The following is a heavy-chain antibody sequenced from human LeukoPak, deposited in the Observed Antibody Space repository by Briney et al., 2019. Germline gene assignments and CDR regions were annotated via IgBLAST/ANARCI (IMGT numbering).Heavy chain of an antibody. CDR3: AREEVIAAAGPTLDY. J-gene: IGHJ4*02. V-gene: IGHV1-2*02. D-gene: IGHD6-13*01. Sequence: GASVKVSCKASGYTFTDYYMHWVRQAPGPGLEWMGRINPNSGGTNYAQNFQGRVTMTRDTSISTAYMELSRLRSDDTAVFYCAREEVIAAAGPTLDYWGQGALVTVSS. CDR1: GYTFTDYY. CDR2: INPNSGGT.